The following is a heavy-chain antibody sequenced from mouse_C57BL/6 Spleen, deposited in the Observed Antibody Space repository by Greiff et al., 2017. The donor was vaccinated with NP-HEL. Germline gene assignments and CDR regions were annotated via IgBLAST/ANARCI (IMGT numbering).Heavy chain of an antibody. J-gene: IGHJ2*01. Sequence: EVKLQESGPGLVKPSQSLSLTCSVTGYSITSGYYWNWIRQFPGNKLEWMGYISYDGSNNYNPSLKNRISITRDTSKNQFFLKLNSVTTEDTATYYCARGWDTYFDYWGQGTTLTVSS. CDR2: ISYDGSN. CDR1: GYSITSGYY. CDR3: ARGWDTYFDY. D-gene: IGHD3-3*01. V-gene: IGHV3-6*01.